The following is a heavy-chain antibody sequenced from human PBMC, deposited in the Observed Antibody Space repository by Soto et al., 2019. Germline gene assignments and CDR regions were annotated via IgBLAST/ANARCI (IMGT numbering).Heavy chain of an antibody. D-gene: IGHD2-2*01. J-gene: IGHJ4*02. CDR2: IKSKTDDGTA. CDR1: GFTFSNVW. Sequence: PGGSLRLSCAASGFTFSNVWMTWVRQAPGKGLEWVGRIKSKTDDGTADYAAPVKGRFTMSRDDSKNTMYLQMNSLKIEDTAVYYCTTGIVVLELPAPGRDYWGQGTPVTVSS. CDR3: TTGIVVLELPAPGRDY. V-gene: IGHV3-15*01.